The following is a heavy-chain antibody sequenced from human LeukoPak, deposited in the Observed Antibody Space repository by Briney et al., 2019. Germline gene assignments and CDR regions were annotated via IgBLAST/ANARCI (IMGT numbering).Heavy chain of an antibody. D-gene: IGHD2-2*01. Sequence: GGSLRLSCAASGFTFSTYWMSWVRQAPGKGLEWVANIQQDGNEKYYVDSVKGRFTISRDNAKNSLYLQMNSLRAEDTAVYYCAHGAMYQLDYWGQGTLVTVSS. V-gene: IGHV3-7*03. J-gene: IGHJ4*02. CDR2: IQQDGNEK. CDR3: AHGAMYQLDY. CDR1: GFTFSTYW.